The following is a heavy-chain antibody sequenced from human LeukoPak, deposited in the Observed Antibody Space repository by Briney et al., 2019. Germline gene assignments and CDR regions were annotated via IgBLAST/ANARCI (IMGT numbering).Heavy chain of an antibody. D-gene: IGHD6-13*01. Sequence: KISETLSLTCAVSGGSISSSAWWSWVRQPLGKGLEWIGEVYHSGSTNYNSFLKSRVTISVDKSKNQFSLKLTSATAADTAVYYCARDLGSSWFEPLDYWGQGILVIVSS. CDR2: VYHSGST. J-gene: IGHJ4*02. CDR3: ARDLGSSWFEPLDY. CDR1: GGSISSSAW. V-gene: IGHV4-4*02.